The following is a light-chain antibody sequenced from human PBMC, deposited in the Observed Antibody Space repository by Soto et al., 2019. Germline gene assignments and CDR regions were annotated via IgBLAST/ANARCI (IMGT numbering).Light chain of an antibody. CDR3: MQTTHWPRT. V-gene: IGKV2-30*02. Sequence: DDVMIQSPLSLSVTPGQPASISCRSSQSLVHSDGNTYLNWFQQRPGQPPRRLIYKVSNRDSGVPDRFSGSGSGSDFTLEISRVEAEDVGVYYCMQTTHWPRTFGQGTKVDIK. CDR2: KVS. J-gene: IGKJ1*01. CDR1: QSLVHSDGNTY.